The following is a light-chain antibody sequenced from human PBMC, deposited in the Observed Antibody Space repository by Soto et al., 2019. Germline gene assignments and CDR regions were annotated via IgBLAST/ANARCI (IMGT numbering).Light chain of an antibody. CDR1: QIVSSNY. V-gene: IGKV3-20*01. Sequence: IVLTQSPGTLSLSPGDRATLSCRASQIVSSNYLAWYQQKPGQAPRLLISGASGRATGIPDRFSGSGSGTDFTLTISRLEPEDFAVYYCHKYGDSPLTFGGGTKVEIK. CDR2: GAS. J-gene: IGKJ4*01. CDR3: HKYGDSPLT.